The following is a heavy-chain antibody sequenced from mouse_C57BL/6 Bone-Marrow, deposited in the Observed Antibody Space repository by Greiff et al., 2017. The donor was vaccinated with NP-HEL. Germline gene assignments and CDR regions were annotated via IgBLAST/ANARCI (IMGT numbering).Heavy chain of an antibody. CDR1: GFTFSDYY. Sequence: EVQLVESEGGLVQPGSSMKLSCTASGFTFSDYYMAWVRQVPEKGLEWVANINHDGSSTYYLDSLKSRFILSRDNAKNILYMQMSSLKSEDTATDYCAREGGVRLRTYAMDYWGQGTSVTVSS. CDR3: AREGGVRLRTYAMDY. J-gene: IGHJ4*01. D-gene: IGHD5-5*01. V-gene: IGHV5-16*01. CDR2: INHDGSST.